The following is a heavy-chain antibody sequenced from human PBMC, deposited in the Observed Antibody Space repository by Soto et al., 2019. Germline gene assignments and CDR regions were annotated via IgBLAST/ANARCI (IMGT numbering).Heavy chain of an antibody. J-gene: IGHJ4*02. CDR1: GFTFSSYG. Sequence: ESGGGVVQPGRSLRLSCAASGFTFSSYGMHWVRQAPGKGLEWVAVIWYDGSNKYYADSVKGRFTISRDNSKNTLYLQMNSLRAEDTAVYYCARDLSSGCFDYWGQGTLVTVSS. CDR3: ARDLSSGCFDY. V-gene: IGHV3-33*01. D-gene: IGHD6-19*01. CDR2: IWYDGSNK.